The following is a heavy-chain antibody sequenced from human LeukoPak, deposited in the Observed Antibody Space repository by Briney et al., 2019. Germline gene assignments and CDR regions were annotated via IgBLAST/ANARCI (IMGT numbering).Heavy chain of an antibody. D-gene: IGHD3-22*01. CDR2: IYSGGST. V-gene: IGHV3-53*01. CDR3: ARTSPNSSGYYYGHAEYFQH. J-gene: IGHJ1*01. CDR1: GFTVSSNY. Sequence: PGGSLRLSCAASGFTVSSNYMSWVRQAPGKGLEWVSVIYSGGSTYYADSVKGRFTISRDNSKNTLYLQMNSLRAEDTAVYYCARTSPNSSGYYYGHAEYFQHWGQGTLVTVSS.